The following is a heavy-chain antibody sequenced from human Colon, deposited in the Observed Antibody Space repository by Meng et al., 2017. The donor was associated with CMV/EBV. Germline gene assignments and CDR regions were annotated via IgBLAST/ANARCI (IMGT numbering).Heavy chain of an antibody. CDR3: ARAAAAGEYYFDY. CDR1: GGSISSSSYY. V-gene: IGHV4-39*07. CDR2: IYYSGST. D-gene: IGHD6-13*01. Sequence: LQLQASGPGLVKPSETLSLTCTVSGGSISSSSYYWGWIRQPPGKGLEWIGSIYYSGSTYYNPSLKSRVTISVDTSKNQISLKLSSVTAADTAVYYCARAAAAGEYYFDYWGQGTLVTVSS. J-gene: IGHJ4*02.